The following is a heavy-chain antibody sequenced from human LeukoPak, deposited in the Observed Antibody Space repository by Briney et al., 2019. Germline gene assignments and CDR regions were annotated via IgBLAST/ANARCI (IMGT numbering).Heavy chain of an antibody. J-gene: IGHJ4*02. CDR3: ARASSVVTPGYFDY. CDR1: GGSISSSNW. CDR2: IYHSGST. D-gene: IGHD4-23*01. Sequence: PSETLSLTCAVSGGSISSSNWWGWVRQPPGKGLEWIGEIYHSGSTNYNPSLKSRVTISVDKSKNQFSLKLSSVTAADTAVYYCARASSVVTPGYFDYWGQGTLVTVTA. V-gene: IGHV4-4*02.